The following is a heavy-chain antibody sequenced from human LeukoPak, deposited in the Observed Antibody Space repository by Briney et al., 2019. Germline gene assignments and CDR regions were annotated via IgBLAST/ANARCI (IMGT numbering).Heavy chain of an antibody. D-gene: IGHD6-6*01. CDR3: YLDY. CDR2: ISGDGSAT. V-gene: IGHV3-74*01. J-gene: IGHJ4*01. CDR1: GFTLRNYW. Sequence: GGSLRLSCTASGFTLRNYWMHWVRQVPGKRLVWVSRISGDGSATNYADSVQGRFTISRDNAKNILYLQNCPRYSSSSGGAAYYLDYWGHGTLVTVSS.